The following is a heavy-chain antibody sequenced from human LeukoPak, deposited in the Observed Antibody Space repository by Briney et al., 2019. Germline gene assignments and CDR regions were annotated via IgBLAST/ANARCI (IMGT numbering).Heavy chain of an antibody. D-gene: IGHD7-27*01. CDR2: ISSGGNT. Sequence: ASVKVSCKASGGTFRSYAVSWVRQAPGHGLEWMGWISSGGNTNYAPKFQDRATMTTDTSTSTAYMELRSLRFDDTAVYYCARDFAWGSGGAPIDDNWLDPWGQGTLVTVSS. J-gene: IGHJ5*02. CDR3: ARDFAWGSGGAPIDDNWLDP. V-gene: IGHV1-18*01. CDR1: GGTFRSYA.